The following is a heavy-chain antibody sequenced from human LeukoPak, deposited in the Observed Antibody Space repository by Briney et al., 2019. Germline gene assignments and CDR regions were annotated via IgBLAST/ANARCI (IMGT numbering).Heavy chain of an antibody. CDR1: GFTFSSYG. CDR3: AKDSRFYSGYDPACDY. D-gene: IGHD5-12*01. Sequence: GGSLRLSCAASGFTFSSYGMSWVRQAPGKGLEWVSAISGSGGSTYYADSVKGRFTISRDNSKNTLYLQMNSLRAEDTAVYYCAKDSRFYSGYDPACDYWGQGTLVTVSS. CDR2: ISGSGGST. J-gene: IGHJ4*02. V-gene: IGHV3-23*01.